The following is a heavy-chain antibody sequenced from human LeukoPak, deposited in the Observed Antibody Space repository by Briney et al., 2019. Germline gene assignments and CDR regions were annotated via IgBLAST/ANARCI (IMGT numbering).Heavy chain of an antibody. V-gene: IGHV4-61*01. J-gene: IGHJ4*02. D-gene: IGHD3-22*01. CDR2: ISYSGRT. Sequence: SETLSLTCTVSGYSISSGYYWGWIRQPPGKGLEWIGYISYSGRTNYNPTLKSRVTISIDTSKNQFSLKLSSVTAADTAVYYCARLRLFPDYFDYWGQGTLVTVSS. CDR3: ARLRLFPDYFDY. CDR1: GYSISSGYY.